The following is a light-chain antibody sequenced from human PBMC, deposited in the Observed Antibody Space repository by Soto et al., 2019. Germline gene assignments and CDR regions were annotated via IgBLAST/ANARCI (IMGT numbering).Light chain of an antibody. CDR1: QSVSNNY. CDR2: GAS. J-gene: IGKJ1*01. CDR3: QQYGRSGT. V-gene: IGKV3-20*01. Sequence: EIVLTQSPGTLSRSPAETATLSCRASQSVSNNYLAWYQQKPGQAPRLLIYGASNRATGIPDRFSGSGSGTDFTLTISRLEPEDFAVYYCQQYGRSGTFGQGTKVDIK.